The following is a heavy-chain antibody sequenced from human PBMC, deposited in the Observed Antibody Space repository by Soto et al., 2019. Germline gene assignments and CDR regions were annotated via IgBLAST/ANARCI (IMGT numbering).Heavy chain of an antibody. D-gene: IGHD5-12*01. V-gene: IGHV4-61*08. CDR3: ARDRLEMATIHAAFDI. CDR2: IYYSGSP. CDR1: GLYISRREYY. Sequence: LSLTSSCSGLYISRREYYWRWLRTPPGKGLEWIGYIYYSGSPNYNPSLKSRVTISVDTSKNQFSLKLSSVTAADTAVYYCARDRLEMATIHAAFDIWGQGTMVTVS. J-gene: IGHJ3*02.